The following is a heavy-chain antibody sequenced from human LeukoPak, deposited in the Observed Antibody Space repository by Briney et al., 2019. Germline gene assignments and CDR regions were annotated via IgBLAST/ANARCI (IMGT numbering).Heavy chain of an antibody. D-gene: IGHD2-2*01. Sequence: GGSLRLSCEAAGFTFSSYSMNWSRQAPGKKLEWVSSISSSSSYIYYADSVKGRFTISRDNAKNSLYLQMNSLRAEDTAVYYCARGYCSSTSCYLTQCFDYWGQGALVTVSS. CDR3: ARGYCSSTSCYLTQCFDY. J-gene: IGHJ4*02. CDR1: GFTFSSYS. CDR2: ISSSSSYI. V-gene: IGHV3-21*01.